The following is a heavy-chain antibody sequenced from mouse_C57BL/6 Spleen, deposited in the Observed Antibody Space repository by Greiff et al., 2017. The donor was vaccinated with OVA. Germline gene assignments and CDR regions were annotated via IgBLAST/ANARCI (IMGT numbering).Heavy chain of an antibody. V-gene: IGHV1-61*01. CDR1: GYTFTSYW. CDR3: ARPNWDVDYFDY. Sequence: VQLQQPGAELVRPGSSVKLSCKASGYTFTSYWMDWVKQRPGQGLEWIGNIYPSDSETHYNQKFKDKATLTVDKSSSTAYMQLSSLTSEDSAVYYCARPNWDVDYFDYWGQGTTLTVSS. J-gene: IGHJ2*01. CDR2: IYPSDSET. D-gene: IGHD4-1*01.